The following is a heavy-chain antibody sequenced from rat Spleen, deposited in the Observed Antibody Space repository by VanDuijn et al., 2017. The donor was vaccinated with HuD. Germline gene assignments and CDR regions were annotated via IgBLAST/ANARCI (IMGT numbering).Heavy chain of an antibody. J-gene: IGHJ2*01. CDR3: TTGTF. Sequence: EVQLVESGGGLVQPGWSLKLSCAASGFTFSNYGMAWVRQAPKKGLEWVTYINSDGGGTYYRDSVKGRFTISRDDAKNTLYLQMDSLRSEDTATYYCTTGTFWGQGVMVTVSS. V-gene: IGHV5-27*01. CDR2: INSDGGGT. CDR1: GFTFSNYG.